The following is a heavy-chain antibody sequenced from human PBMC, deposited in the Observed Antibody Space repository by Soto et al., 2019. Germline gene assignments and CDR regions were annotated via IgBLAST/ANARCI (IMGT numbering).Heavy chain of an antibody. J-gene: IGHJ4*02. CDR3: ARGMTPPGAPAWYYFDS. CDR1: GASITGSSY. CDR2: FSLSGTT. V-gene: IGHV4-4*07. Sequence: ASETLSLTCTVSGASITGSSYWSWIRQPAGKGLEWIGRFSLSGTTSYNPSLRSRVTMSADVSKNQFSLRLTSVTAADTALYYCARGMTPPGAPAWYYFDSWGQGTLVTVSS. D-gene: IGHD2-8*02.